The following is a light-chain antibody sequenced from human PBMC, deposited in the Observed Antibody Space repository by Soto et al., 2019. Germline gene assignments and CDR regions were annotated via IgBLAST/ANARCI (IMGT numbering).Light chain of an antibody. CDR3: QQYGTSPAFT. J-gene: IGKJ4*01. CDR2: GAS. V-gene: IGKV3-20*01. Sequence: IVLTQSPGILFLSPGVRDTLSCRASQSINSNYLACYHQKPGQAPRPLLYGASSRATGIPDRFSGSGSGTEFTLTISRLEPEDFGVYYCQQYGTSPAFTVGGGTKVEIK. CDR1: QSINSNY.